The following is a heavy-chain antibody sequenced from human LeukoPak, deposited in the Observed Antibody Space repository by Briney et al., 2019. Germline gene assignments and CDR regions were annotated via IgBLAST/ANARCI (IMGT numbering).Heavy chain of an antibody. Sequence: SQTLSLTCAISGDSVSNDSVTWNWIRQSPSRGLEWLGRTFYRSKWYTDYAVSVKSRIILNSETSKNQFSLQLNSVTPEDTAVYYCARGRGKVLYRLIYYYYMDVWGKGTTVTVSS. CDR2: TFYRSKWYT. CDR1: GDSVSNDSVT. J-gene: IGHJ6*03. V-gene: IGHV6-1*01. CDR3: ARGRGKVLYRLIYYYYMDV. D-gene: IGHD2-2*02.